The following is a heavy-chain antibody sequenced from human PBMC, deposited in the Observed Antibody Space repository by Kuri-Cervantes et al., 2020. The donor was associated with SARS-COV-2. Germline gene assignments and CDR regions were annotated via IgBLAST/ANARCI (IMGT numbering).Heavy chain of an antibody. D-gene: IGHD1-26*01. CDR3: ARDRMGPY. Sequence: GESLKISCAASGFTFSDYYMSWIRQAPGKGLEWVSYISSSSYTNYADSVKGRFTISRDNAKKSQYLHMDSLTVEDTAVYYCARDRMGPYWGQGTLVTVSS. J-gene: IGHJ4*02. CDR1: GFTFSDYY. CDR2: ISSSSYT. V-gene: IGHV3-11*06.